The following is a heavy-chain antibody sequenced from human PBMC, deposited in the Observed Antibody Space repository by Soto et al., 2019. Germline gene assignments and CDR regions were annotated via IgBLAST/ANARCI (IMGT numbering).Heavy chain of an antibody. Sequence: SETLSLTCTVFGGSISSSGYFWGWIRQPPGKGLEWIGTIYYNGITYYNPSLKSRVTISVDTSKNQFSLKLSSVTAADTAVYYCARHGRAEALPYYYYPMDVWGQGTTVTVSS. J-gene: IGHJ6*02. V-gene: IGHV4-39*01. CDR2: IYYNGIT. CDR1: GGSISSSGYF. CDR3: ARHGRAEALPYYYYPMDV.